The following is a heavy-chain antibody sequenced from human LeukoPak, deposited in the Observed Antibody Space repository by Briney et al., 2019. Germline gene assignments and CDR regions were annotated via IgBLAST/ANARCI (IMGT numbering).Heavy chain of an antibody. CDR2: IYTGGNT. J-gene: IGHJ4*02. CDR1: GFTVSGDY. V-gene: IGHV3-53*05. CDR3: ANFGGSGKLGY. D-gene: IGHD3-10*01. Sequence: GGSLRLSCAASGFTVSGDYMSWVRQAPGKGLEWVSVIYTGGNTYYADSVKGRFTISRDNSKNTLYLQMNSLRAEDTALYYCANFGGSGKLGYWGQGTLVTVSS.